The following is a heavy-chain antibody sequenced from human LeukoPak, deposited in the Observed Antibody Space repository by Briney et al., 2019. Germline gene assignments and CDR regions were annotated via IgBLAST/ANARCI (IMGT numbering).Heavy chain of an antibody. V-gene: IGHV4-39*07. CDR3: ARRGGSPLGAFDI. D-gene: IGHD1-26*01. CDR2: IYYSGST. Sequence: SETLSLTCTVSGGSISSSSYYWGWIRQPPGKGLEWIGSIYYSGSTYYNPSLKSRVTISVDTSKNQFSLKLTSVTAADTAVYFCARRGGSPLGAFDIWGQGTMVTVSS. J-gene: IGHJ3*02. CDR1: GGSISSSSYY.